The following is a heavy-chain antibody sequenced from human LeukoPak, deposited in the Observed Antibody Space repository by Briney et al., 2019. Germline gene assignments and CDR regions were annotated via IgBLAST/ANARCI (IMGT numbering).Heavy chain of an antibody. CDR1: GYTFTGYY. D-gene: IGHD3-22*01. V-gene: IGHV1-46*01. J-gene: IGHJ4*02. CDR2: INPSGGST. Sequence: GASVKVSCKASGYTFTGYYMHWVRHAPGQGLEWMGIINPSGGSTSYAQKLQGRVTMNRDTSTSTVYMELSSLRSEDTAVYYCAKTNYYDSSGYGGGFDYWGQGALVTVSS. CDR3: AKTNYYDSSGYGGGFDY.